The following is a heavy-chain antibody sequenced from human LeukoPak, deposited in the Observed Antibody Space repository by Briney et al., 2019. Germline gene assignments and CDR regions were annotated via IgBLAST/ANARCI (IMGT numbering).Heavy chain of an antibody. CDR2: IYTSGSP. CDR1: GGSFSGCY. D-gene: IGHD1-26*01. V-gene: IGHV4-4*09. Sequence: PSETLSLTCTVSGGSFSGCYWSWIRQPPGEGLEWIGFIYTSGSPSYKPSLKSRVTISIDTSNNQFSLRLSSVTAADTAVYYCARQATSASYSYDYWGQGTLVTVSS. CDR3: ARQATSASYSYDY. J-gene: IGHJ4*02.